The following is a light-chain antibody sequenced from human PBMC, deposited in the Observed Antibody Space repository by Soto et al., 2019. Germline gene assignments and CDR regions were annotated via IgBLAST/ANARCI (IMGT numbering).Light chain of an antibody. CDR3: TSSTTPGTYA. CDR2: DAS. J-gene: IGLJ1*01. CDR1: NSDLGDYNY. V-gene: IGLV2-14*03. Sequence: QSVLXQPPSASGSPVQSITISCTGANSDLGDYNYVSWYQQHPGQAPKLIIYDASSRPSGVSDSFSRSSSGNPASLTICGHQAEDEADYYCTSSTTPGTYAFATGTKGTVL.